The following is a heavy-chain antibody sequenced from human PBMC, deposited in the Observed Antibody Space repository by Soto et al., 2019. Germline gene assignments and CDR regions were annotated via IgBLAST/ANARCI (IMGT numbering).Heavy chain of an antibody. Sequence: QVQLQQWGAGLLKPSETLSLTCAVYGGSFSGYYWSWIRQPPGKGLEWIGEINHSGSTNYNPSLKSRVTISVDTSKNQFSLKLSSVTAADTAVYYCARLRNWGSYYYYGMDVWGQGTTVTVSS. CDR1: GGSFSGYY. V-gene: IGHV4-34*01. CDR3: ARLRNWGSYYYYGMDV. J-gene: IGHJ6*02. CDR2: INHSGST. D-gene: IGHD7-27*01.